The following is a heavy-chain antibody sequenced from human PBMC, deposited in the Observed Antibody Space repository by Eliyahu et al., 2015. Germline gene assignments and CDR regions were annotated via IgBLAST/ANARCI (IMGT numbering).Heavy chain of an antibody. Sequence: QVQLVESGGGLVKPGGSLRXXCXAXGFXFXXYYMNWIRQAPGKGLEWVSYIXSGSAYTNYADSVKGRFTISRDNAKNSLFLQMNSLRAEDTAIYYCARDSHDHLGWFDPWGQGTLVNVSS. CDR2: IXSGSAYT. V-gene: IGHV3-11*06. J-gene: IGHJ5*02. D-gene: IGHD1-1*01. CDR1: GFXFXXYY. CDR3: ARDSHDHLGWFDP.